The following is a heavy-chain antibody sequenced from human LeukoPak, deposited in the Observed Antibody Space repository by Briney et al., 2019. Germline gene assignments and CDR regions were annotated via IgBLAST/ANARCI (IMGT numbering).Heavy chain of an antibody. CDR3: ARDRDSSSSPLGYYMDV. V-gene: IGHV3-13*01. J-gene: IGHJ6*03. CDR1: GFTFSSYD. CDR2: IGTAGDT. Sequence: GGSLRLSCAASGFTFSSYDMRWVRQATGKGLEWVSAIGTAGDTYYPGSVKGRFTISRENAKNSLYLQMNSLRAEDTAVYYCARDRDSSSSPLGYYMDVWGKGTTVTVSS. D-gene: IGHD6-6*01.